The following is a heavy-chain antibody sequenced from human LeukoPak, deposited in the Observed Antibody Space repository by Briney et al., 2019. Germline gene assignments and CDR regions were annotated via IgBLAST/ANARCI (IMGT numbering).Heavy chain of an antibody. Sequence: GGSLRLSCAASGFTFSSYWMHWVRQAPGKGLVWVSPINPDGTVTTYADSVKGRFTISRDNAKNTLYLQMNSLRVEDTAVYYCARSKRGFPYYFDYWGQGTLVTVSS. CDR2: INPDGTVT. D-gene: IGHD3-10*01. V-gene: IGHV3-74*01. J-gene: IGHJ4*02. CDR3: ARSKRGFPYYFDY. CDR1: GFTFSSYW.